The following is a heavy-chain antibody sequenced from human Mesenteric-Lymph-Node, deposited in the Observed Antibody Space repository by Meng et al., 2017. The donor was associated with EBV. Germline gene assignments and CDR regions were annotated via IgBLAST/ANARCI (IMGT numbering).Heavy chain of an antibody. Sequence: VRESGPGRVKPSETLSLPCSVSGGSGSSGSYYWSWIRQPPGKGLEWIGYIYRTGSTDYNPSLNSRVSISIDTSKNQFSLRLTSVTAADTAVYYCARDSGITVTNSFDYWGQGALVTVSS. CDR3: ARDSGITVTNSFDY. CDR2: IYRTGST. CDR1: GGSGSSGSYY. D-gene: IGHD1-20*01. V-gene: IGHV4-61*01. J-gene: IGHJ4*02.